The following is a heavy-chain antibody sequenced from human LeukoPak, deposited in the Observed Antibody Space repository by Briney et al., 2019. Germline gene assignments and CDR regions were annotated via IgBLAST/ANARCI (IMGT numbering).Heavy chain of an antibody. V-gene: IGHV4-39*07. Sequence: SETLSLTCTVSGGSISSSSYYWGWIRQPPGKGLEWIGSIYYSGSTYYNPSLKSRVTISVDTSKNQFSLKLSSVTAADTAVYYCARGKVGATDPPYFDYWGQGTLVTVSS. CDR1: GGSISSSSYY. J-gene: IGHJ4*02. D-gene: IGHD1-26*01. CDR3: ARGKVGATDPPYFDY. CDR2: IYYSGST.